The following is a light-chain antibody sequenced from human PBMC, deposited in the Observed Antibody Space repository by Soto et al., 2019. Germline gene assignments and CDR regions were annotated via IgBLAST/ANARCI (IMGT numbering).Light chain of an antibody. Sequence: DIPLTQSPSFLSASVGDRVTITCRASQGISSFLAWCQQKPGKAPKLLIYAASTLQSGVPSRFSGSGSGTDFTLTISSLQPEDFATYYCQHFDSYPLTFGQGTKVEIK. V-gene: IGKV1-9*01. J-gene: IGKJ1*01. CDR1: QGISSF. CDR2: AAS. CDR3: QHFDSYPLT.